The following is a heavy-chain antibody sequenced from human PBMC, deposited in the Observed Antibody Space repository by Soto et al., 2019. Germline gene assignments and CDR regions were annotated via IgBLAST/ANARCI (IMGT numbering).Heavy chain of an antibody. V-gene: IGHV1-69*13. CDR2: IIPIFGTA. D-gene: IGHD3-22*01. CDR3: ARDRRSHYYDSSNHTPDAFDI. Sequence: GASVKVSCKASGGTFSIYAISWVRQAPGQGLEWMGGIIPIFGTANYAQKFQGRVTITADESTSTAYMELSSLRSEDTAVYYCARDRRSHYYDSSNHTPDAFDIWGQGTMVTVS. CDR1: GGTFSIYA. J-gene: IGHJ3*02.